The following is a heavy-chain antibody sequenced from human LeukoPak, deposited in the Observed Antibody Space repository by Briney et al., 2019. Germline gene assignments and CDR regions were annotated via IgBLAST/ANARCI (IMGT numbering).Heavy chain of an antibody. CDR2: VNPNSGNT. D-gene: IGHD3-9*01. Sequence: GASVKVSCKASGYTFTSYDINWVRQATGQGLEWMGWVNPNSGNTGYAQKFQGRVTMTRNTSISTAYMELSSLRSEDTAVYYCARRAGYNTYYDISPKPLDYWGQGTLVTVSS. CDR1: GYTFTSYD. J-gene: IGHJ4*02. V-gene: IGHV1-8*01. CDR3: ARRAGYNTYYDISPKPLDY.